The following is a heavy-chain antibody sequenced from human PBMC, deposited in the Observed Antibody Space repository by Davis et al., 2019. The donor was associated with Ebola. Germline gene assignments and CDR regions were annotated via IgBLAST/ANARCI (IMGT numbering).Heavy chain of an antibody. CDR3: AKDRGRDTVVAVVITGIDY. D-gene: IGHD3-22*01. J-gene: IGHJ4*02. V-gene: IGHV3-23*01. Sequence: PGGSLRLSCAASGFTFTNYAMNWVRQAPGKGLEWVSTISGSGDSTYYADSVKARFTLSRDDSKNTLYLQMTSLRAEDTAVYYCAKDRGRDTVVAVVITGIDYWGQGTLVTVSS. CDR2: ISGSGDST. CDR1: GFTFTNYA.